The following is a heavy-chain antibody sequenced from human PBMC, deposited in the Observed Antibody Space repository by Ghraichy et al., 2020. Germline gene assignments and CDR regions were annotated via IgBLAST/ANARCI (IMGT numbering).Heavy chain of an antibody. J-gene: IGHJ4*02. CDR2: ISSSSSYI. CDR3: ARDRRVWGIAVAARHEYYFDY. V-gene: IGHV3-21*01. CDR1: GFTFSSYS. D-gene: IGHD6-19*01. Sequence: GGSLRLSCAASGFTFSSYSMNWVRQAPGKGLEWVSSISSSSSYIYYADSVKGRFTISRDNAKNSLYLQMNSLRAEDTAVYYCARDRRVWGIAVAARHEYYFDYWGQGTLVTVSS.